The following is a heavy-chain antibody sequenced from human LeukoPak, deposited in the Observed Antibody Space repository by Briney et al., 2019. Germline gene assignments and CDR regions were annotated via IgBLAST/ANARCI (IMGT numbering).Heavy chain of an antibody. Sequence: SETLSLTCTVPGGSVSSYYWSWIRQPPGKGLEWIGYIYYSGSTNYNPSLKSRVTISVDTSKNQFSLKLSSVTAADTAVYYCARNGRLGYCSGGSCYSNWFDPWGQGTLVTVSS. V-gene: IGHV4-59*02. CDR3: ARNGRLGYCSGGSCYSNWFDP. CDR2: IYYSGST. J-gene: IGHJ5*02. CDR1: GGSVSSYY. D-gene: IGHD2-15*01.